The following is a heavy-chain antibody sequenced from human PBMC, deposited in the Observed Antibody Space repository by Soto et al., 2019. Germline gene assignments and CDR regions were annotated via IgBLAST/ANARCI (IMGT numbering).Heavy chain of an antibody. CDR1: GGTFSSYT. V-gene: IGHV1-69*08. J-gene: IGHJ2*01. Sequence: QVQLVQSGAEVKKPGSSVKVSCKASGGTFSSYTISWVRQAPGQGLEWMGRIIPILGIANYAQKFQGRVTITADKSTSTAYMELSSLTAEDTAAYYCAREMACSGGSCYSWYFDLWGRGTLVTVSS. CDR3: AREMACSGGSCYSWYFDL. CDR2: IIPILGIA. D-gene: IGHD2-15*01.